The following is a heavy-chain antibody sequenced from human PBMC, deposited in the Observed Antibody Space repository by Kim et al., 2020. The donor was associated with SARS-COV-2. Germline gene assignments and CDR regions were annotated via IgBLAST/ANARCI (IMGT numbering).Heavy chain of an antibody. J-gene: IGHJ3*02. CDR3: ARVENYYDTQAFDI. Sequence: GGSLRLSCAASGFTFSSYWMHWVRQAPGKGLVWVSRINSDGSSTSYADSVKGRFTISRDNAKNTLYLQMNSLRAEDTAVYYCARVENYYDTQAFDIWGQGTMVTVSS. CDR2: INSDGSST. D-gene: IGHD3-22*01. CDR1: GFTFSSYW. V-gene: IGHV3-74*01.